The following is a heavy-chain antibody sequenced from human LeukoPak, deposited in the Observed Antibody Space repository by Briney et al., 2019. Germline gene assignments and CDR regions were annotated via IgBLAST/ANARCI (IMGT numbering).Heavy chain of an antibody. CDR2: ISSSSSYT. D-gene: IGHD1-26*01. CDR3: ARLSGSYGGALDY. CDR1: GFTFSDYY. Sequence: PGGSLRLSCAASGFTFSDYYMSWIRQAPGKGPEWVSYISSSSSYTNYADSVKGRFTISRDNAKNSLYLQMNSLRAEDTAVYYCARLSGSYGGALDYWGQGTLVTVSS. J-gene: IGHJ4*02. V-gene: IGHV3-11*06.